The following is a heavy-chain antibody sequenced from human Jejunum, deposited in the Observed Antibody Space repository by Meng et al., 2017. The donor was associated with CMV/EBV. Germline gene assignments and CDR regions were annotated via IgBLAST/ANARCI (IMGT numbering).Heavy chain of an antibody. J-gene: IGHJ6*02. CDR3: ARDSFGGGQYYGVDV. D-gene: IGHD3-10*01. Sequence: YIFVSSFVQWVRPAPGQGLEWLGYIHPSGGDTAYSQEFQGRISMTRDTSMTTAYMELRGLRSDDTAVYYCARDSFGGGQYYGVDVWGQGTTVTVSS. CDR1: YIFVSSF. V-gene: IGHV1-2*02. CDR2: IHPSGGDT.